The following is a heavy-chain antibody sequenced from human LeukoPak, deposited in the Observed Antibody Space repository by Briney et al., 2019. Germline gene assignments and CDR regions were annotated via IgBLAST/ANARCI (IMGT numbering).Heavy chain of an antibody. V-gene: IGHV3-30*18. CDR1: GFTFSSYG. J-gene: IGHJ4*02. CDR2: ISYDGSNK. Sequence: GGSLRLSCAASGFTFSSYGMHWVRQAPGKGLEWVAVISYDGSNKYYADSVKGRFTTSRDNSKNTLYLQMNSLRAEDTAVYYCAKGLSGSYYWGQGTLVTVSS. D-gene: IGHD1-26*01. CDR3: AKGLSGSYY.